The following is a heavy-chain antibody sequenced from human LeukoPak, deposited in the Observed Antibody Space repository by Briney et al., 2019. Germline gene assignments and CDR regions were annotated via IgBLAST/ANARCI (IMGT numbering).Heavy chain of an antibody. Sequence: PSETLSLTWTVFGGANTGDGAHWRWIRQHPGKGLEWIGYIYNSGSAYYNPSLESRVTISVDTSKNQFSLKLSSVTAADTAVYYCAGGSQGLGDWGQGTLVTVSS. V-gene: IGHV4-31*02. J-gene: IGHJ4*02. D-gene: IGHD3-16*01. CDR3: AGGSQGLGD. CDR1: GGANTGDGAH. CDR2: IYNSGSA.